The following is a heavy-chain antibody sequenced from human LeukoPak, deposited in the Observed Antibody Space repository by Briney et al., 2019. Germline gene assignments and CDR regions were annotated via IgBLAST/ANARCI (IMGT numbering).Heavy chain of an antibody. Sequence: SETLSLTCTVSGGSISSSSYYWGWIRQPPGKGLEWIGNIYYSGSTYFNPSLKSPFTISVDTSKNQFSLKLSSVTAADTAVYYCARHFDYDSSPVRYWGQGTLVTVSS. CDR2: IYYSGST. CDR3: ARHFDYDSSPVRY. D-gene: IGHD3-22*01. V-gene: IGHV4-39*01. CDR1: GGSISSSSYY. J-gene: IGHJ4*02.